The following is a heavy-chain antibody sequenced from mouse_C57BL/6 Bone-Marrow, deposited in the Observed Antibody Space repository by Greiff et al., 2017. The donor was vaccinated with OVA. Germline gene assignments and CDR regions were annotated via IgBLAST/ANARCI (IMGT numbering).Heavy chain of an antibody. J-gene: IGHJ4*01. Sequence: LVESGAELVKPGASVKLSCKASGYTFTEYTIHWVKQRSGQGLEWIGWFYPGSGSIKYNEKFKDKATLTADKSSSTVYMELSRLTSEDSAVYFCARQDTRGSMVRGVDYWGQGTSVTVSS. V-gene: IGHV1-62-2*01. CDR1: GYTFTEYT. D-gene: IGHD2-2*01. CDR2: FYPGSGSI. CDR3: ARQDTRGSMVRGVDY.